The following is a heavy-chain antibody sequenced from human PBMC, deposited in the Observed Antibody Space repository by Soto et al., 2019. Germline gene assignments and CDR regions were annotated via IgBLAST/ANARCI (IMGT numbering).Heavy chain of an antibody. Sequence: QVQLVESGGGVVQPGRSLRLSCAASGFTFSSYAMHWVRQAPGKGLEWVAVISYDGSNKYYADSVKGRFTISRDNSKNTLYLQMNSLRAVDTAVYYCARDGYSSSWYNWFDPWGQGTLVTVSS. CDR2: ISYDGSNK. D-gene: IGHD6-13*01. CDR3: ARDGYSSSWYNWFDP. CDR1: GFTFSSYA. J-gene: IGHJ5*02. V-gene: IGHV3-30-3*01.